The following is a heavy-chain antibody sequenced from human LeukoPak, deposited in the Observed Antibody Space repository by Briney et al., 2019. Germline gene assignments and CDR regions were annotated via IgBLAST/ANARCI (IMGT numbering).Heavy chain of an antibody. CDR1: GFIFSTYT. D-gene: IGHD3-22*01. CDR2: IGGSGGNT. V-gene: IGHV3-23*01. CDR3: AKDRRYYYDSPEGSDY. J-gene: IGHJ4*02. Sequence: GGSLILSCAASGFIFSTYTMSWVRQAPGKGLEWVSAIGGSGGNTFYADSVKGRFTISRDNSKNTLYLQMNSLRAEDTAVYYCAKDRRYYYDSPEGSDYWGQGTLVSVSS.